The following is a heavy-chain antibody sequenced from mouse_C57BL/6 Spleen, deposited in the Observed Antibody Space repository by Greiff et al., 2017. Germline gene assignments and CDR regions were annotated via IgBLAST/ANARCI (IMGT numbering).Heavy chain of an antibody. Sequence: DVKLVESGGGLVQPGGSLSLSCAASGFTFTDYYISWVRQPPGKALEWLGFIRNKANGYTTEYSESVKGRFTLSRDNSQSILYLQMNALRAEDSATYYCARYIKTTGPPSEYYFDGWGQGTTRTVSS. CDR2: IRNKANGYTT. J-gene: IGHJ2*01. D-gene: IGHD1-1*01. CDR1: GFTFTDYY. V-gene: IGHV7-3*01. CDR3: ARYIKTTGPPSEYYFDG.